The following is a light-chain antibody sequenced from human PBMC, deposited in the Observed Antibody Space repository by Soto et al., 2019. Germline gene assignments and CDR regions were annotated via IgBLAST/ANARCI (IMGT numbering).Light chain of an antibody. CDR3: QQYGNSPRT. CDR1: QSVSSSY. Sequence: EIGLTQSPGTLSLSPGERATLACRASQSVSSSYLAWYQQKRGQPPRPLLYGASSRATGIPDRFTGSGSATDFTLTISRLEPEDCAVYYCQQYGNSPRTFGQGTRVEIQ. V-gene: IGKV3-20*01. J-gene: IGKJ1*01. CDR2: GAS.